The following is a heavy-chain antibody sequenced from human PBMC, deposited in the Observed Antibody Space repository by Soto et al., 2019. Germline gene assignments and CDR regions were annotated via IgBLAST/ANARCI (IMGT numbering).Heavy chain of an antibody. Sequence: SETLSLTCTVSGGSISSGGYYWSWIRQHPGKGLEWIGYIYYSGSTYYNPSLKSRVTISVDTSKNQFSLKLSSVTAADTAVYYCARTALVVAGFFDYWGQGTLVTVSS. J-gene: IGHJ4*02. CDR2: IYYSGST. CDR1: GGSISSGGYY. D-gene: IGHD2-15*01. CDR3: ARTALVVAGFFDY. V-gene: IGHV4-31*03.